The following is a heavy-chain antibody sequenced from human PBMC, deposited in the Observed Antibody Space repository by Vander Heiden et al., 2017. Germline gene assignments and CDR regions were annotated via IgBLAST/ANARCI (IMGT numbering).Heavy chain of an antibody. V-gene: IGHV3-30-3*01. D-gene: IGHD6-19*01. Sequence: QVQLVESGGGVVQPGRSLRLSCAASGFTFSSYAMHWVRQGPGKGREWVAVISYDGSNKYYADSVKGRFTISRDNSKNTLYLQMNSLRAEDTAVYYCAREEYSSGWYISAFDIWGQGTMVTVSS. CDR1: GFTFSSYA. CDR3: AREEYSSGWYISAFDI. CDR2: ISYDGSNK. J-gene: IGHJ3*02.